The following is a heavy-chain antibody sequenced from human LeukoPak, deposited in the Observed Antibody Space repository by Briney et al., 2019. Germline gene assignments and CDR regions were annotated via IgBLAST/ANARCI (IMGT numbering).Heavy chain of an antibody. D-gene: IGHD2-15*01. CDR3: ARARRGSKRNYYFDY. V-gene: IGHV1-8*01. CDR1: EYTFTSYD. CDR2: MNPNSGNT. Sequence: ASVKVSCKASEYTFTSYDINCVRQGTGQGLEWMGGMNPNSGNTGYAQKFQGRVTMTRNTSISTAYMELSSLRSEDTAVYCCARARRGSKRNYYFDYWGQGTLVTVSS. J-gene: IGHJ4*02.